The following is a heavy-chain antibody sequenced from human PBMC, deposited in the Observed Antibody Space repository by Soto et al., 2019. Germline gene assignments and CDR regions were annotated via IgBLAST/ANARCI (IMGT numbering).Heavy chain of an antibody. J-gene: IGHJ6*02. D-gene: IGHD3-9*01. V-gene: IGHV4-30-4*01. CDR1: GGSISSGDYY. CDR3: ARDHYVYDILTGYGYYYGMDV. CDR2: IYYSGST. Sequence: SETLSLTCTVSGGSISSGDYYWSWIRQPPGKGLEWIGYIYYSGSTYYNPSLKSRVTISVDTSKNQFSLKLSSVTAADAAVYYCARDHYVYDILTGYGYYYGMDVWGQGTTVTVSS.